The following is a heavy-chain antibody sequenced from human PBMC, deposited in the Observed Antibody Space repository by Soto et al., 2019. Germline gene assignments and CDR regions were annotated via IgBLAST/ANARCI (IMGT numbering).Heavy chain of an antibody. D-gene: IGHD2-2*03. J-gene: IGHJ6*02. Sequence: LSLTCAVYGGSFSGYYWSFIRQPPGTGLEWIGEINHSGSTNYNPSLKSRVTISVDTSMNELSLGLSSVTAADTAVYYCARLNGYCVGTSCHGYYGMDVWGQGTTVTVSS. CDR3: ARLNGYCVGTSCHGYYGMDV. V-gene: IGHV4-34*01. CDR2: INHSGST. CDR1: GGSFSGYY.